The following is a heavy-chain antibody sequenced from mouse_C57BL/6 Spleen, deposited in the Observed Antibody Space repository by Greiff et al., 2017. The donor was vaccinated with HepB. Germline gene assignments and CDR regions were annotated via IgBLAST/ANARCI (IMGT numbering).Heavy chain of an antibody. D-gene: IGHD1-1*01. CDR2: IDPETGGT. Sequence: QVHVKQSGAELVRPGASVTLSCKASGYTFTDYEMHWVKQTPVHGLEWIGAIDPETGGTAYNQKFKGKAILTADKSSSTAYMELRSLTSADSAVYYSTRASTTVVATVYYWGQGTTLTVSS. CDR1: GYTFTDYE. CDR3: TRASTTVVATVYY. J-gene: IGHJ2*01. V-gene: IGHV1-15*01.